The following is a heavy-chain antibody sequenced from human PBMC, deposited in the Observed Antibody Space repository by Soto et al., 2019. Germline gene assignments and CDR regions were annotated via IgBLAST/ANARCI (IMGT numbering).Heavy chain of an antibody. D-gene: IGHD1-7*01. CDR1: GGSLGGYY. V-gene: IGHV4-34*01. CDR2: VSHVDST. Sequence: QVQLLQWGTGALKPSETLSLTCTVHGGSLGGYYWNWIRQSPGKALEWIGEVSHVDSTNYNPSLKGRATISLGAPKNQYSLKLPSMTAADTAVYYCARAYLTGSTPPYNWFYRWGQGTLVTVSS. CDR3: ARAYLTGSTPPYNWFYR. J-gene: IGHJ5*02.